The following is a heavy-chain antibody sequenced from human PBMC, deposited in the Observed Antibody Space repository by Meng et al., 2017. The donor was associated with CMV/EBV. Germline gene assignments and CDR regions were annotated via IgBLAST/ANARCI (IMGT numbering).Heavy chain of an antibody. D-gene: IGHD6-13*01. CDR2: ISSSSSYI. Sequence: GESLKISCAASGFTFSSYSMNWVRQAPGKGLEWVSSISSSSSYIYYADSVKGRFTISRDNAKNSLYLQMNSLRAEDTAVYYCAMLYSSSWSYFDYWGQGSLVTVSS. J-gene: IGHJ4*02. CDR1: GFTFSSYS. CDR3: AMLYSSSWSYFDY. V-gene: IGHV3-21*01.